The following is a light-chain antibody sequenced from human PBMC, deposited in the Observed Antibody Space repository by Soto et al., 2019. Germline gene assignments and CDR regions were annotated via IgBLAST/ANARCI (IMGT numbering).Light chain of an antibody. V-gene: IGLV2-14*01. CDR3: SSYTSSSTPV. Sequence: QSVLTQPASVSGSPGQSITISCTGTSSDVGGYNYVSWYQQHPGKAPKLMIYEVSNRPSGVSNRFSGSKSGNTASLTISGFQAEDEADYYCSSYTSSSTPVFGGGTKLTVL. J-gene: IGLJ3*02. CDR1: SSDVGGYNY. CDR2: EVS.